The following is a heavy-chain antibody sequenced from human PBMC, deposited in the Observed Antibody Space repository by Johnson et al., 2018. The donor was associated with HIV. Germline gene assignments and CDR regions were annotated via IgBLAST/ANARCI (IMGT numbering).Heavy chain of an antibody. D-gene: IGHD5-24*01. CDR2: IYSGGST. V-gene: IGHV3-66*01. J-gene: IGHJ3*02. Sequence: VQLVESGGGLVQPGGSLRLSCAASGFTVSSNYMSWVRQAPGKGLEWVSVIYSGGSTYYADSVKGRFTISRDSSKNTVYLQMNSLRAEDTAVYYCARGMARIAFDIWGQGTMVTVSS. CDR1: GFTVSSNY. CDR3: ARGMARIAFDI.